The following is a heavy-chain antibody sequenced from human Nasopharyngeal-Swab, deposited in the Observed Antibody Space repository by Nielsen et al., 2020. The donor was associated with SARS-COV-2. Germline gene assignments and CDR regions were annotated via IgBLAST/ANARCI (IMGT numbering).Heavy chain of an antibody. V-gene: IGHV3-7*01. J-gene: IGHJ5*02. CDR2: IKQDGSEK. CDR3: ARAEGGGYSYGFDNWFDP. CDR1: GFTFSNFW. D-gene: IGHD5-18*01. Sequence: GGSLRLSCAASGFTFSNFWMSWVRQAPGKGLEWVANIKQDGSEKNYVDSVKGRFTISRDNAKNSLFLQMNILRAEDTAVYYCARAEGGGYSYGFDNWFDPWGQGTLVTVSS.